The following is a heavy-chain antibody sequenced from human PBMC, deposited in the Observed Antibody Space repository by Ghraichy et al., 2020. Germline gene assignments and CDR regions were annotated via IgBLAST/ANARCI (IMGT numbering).Heavy chain of an antibody. J-gene: IGHJ5*02. V-gene: IGHV4-38-2*02. D-gene: IGHD3-16*01. Sequence: SETLSLTCTVSGDSISTGYHWGWIRQAPGKGLEWIGSIYHSGTTYYNPSLKSRVTMSVDTSKNQFSLNVNSVTAADTAVYYCAIDWGAKNGFDPWGQGTLVTVS. CDR1: GDSISTGYH. CDR3: AIDWGAKNGFDP. CDR2: IYHSGTT.